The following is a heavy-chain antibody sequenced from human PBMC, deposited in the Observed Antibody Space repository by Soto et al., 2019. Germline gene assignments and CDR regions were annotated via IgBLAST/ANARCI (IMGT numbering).Heavy chain of an antibody. D-gene: IGHD2-2*01. J-gene: IGHJ4*02. V-gene: IGHV4-34*01. CDR3: ARVGVPAAIGRGVPRVYSSGWKALDY. Sequence: SETLSLTCAVYGGSFSGYYWSWIRQPPGKGLEWIGEINHSGSTNYNPSLKSRVTISVDTSKNPFSLKLGSVTAADTAVYYCARVGVPAAIGRGVPRVYSSGWKALDYWGQGTLVTVSS. CDR1: GGSFSGYY. CDR2: INHSGST.